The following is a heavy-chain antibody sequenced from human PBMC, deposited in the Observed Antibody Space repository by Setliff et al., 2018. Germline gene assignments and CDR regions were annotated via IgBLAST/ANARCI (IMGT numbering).Heavy chain of an antibody. CDR2: TNPSSGRT. D-gene: IGHD3-22*01. J-gene: IGHJ3*02. CDR1: GYTFTSHY. V-gene: IGHV1-46*01. CDR3: ARDVFPYHYEGAFDI. Sequence: GASVKVSCKASGYTFTSHYMHWVRQAPGLGLEWMGTTNPSSGRTSYAQKFQGRVTMTRDTSTSTVYMDTSSLRSEDTAVYYCARDVFPYHYEGAFDIWGQGTMVTVSS.